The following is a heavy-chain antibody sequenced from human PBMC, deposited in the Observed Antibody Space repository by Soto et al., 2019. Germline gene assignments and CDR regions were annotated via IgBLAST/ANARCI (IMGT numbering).Heavy chain of an antibody. CDR3: AREGNLGRWIQPLDS. D-gene: IGHD5-12*01. V-gene: IGHV4-59*01. Sequence: SETLSLTYTVSGGSISGYYGSWLRQPPGKGLEWIGYIYNIGSTKYNPSLRSRVTMSIDTSKNHFSLKLISVTTADTAVYFCAREGNLGRWIQPLDSWGQGTLVTVS. J-gene: IGHJ4*02. CDR2: IYNIGST. CDR1: GGSISGYY.